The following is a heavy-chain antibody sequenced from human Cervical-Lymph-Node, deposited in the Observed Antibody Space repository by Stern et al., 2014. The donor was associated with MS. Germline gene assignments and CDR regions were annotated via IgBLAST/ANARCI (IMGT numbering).Heavy chain of an antibody. CDR1: GFTFSSYA. CDR3: ARALLRYFDWTSGFDY. CDR2: ISYDGSNK. D-gene: IGHD3-9*01. Sequence: VQLEESGGGVVQPGRSLRLSCAASGFTFSSYAMHWVRQAPGKGLEWVAVISYDGSNKYYADSVKGRFTISRDNSKNTLYLQMNSLRAEDTAVYYCARALLRYFDWTSGFDYWGQGTLVTVSS. V-gene: IGHV3-30*01. J-gene: IGHJ4*02.